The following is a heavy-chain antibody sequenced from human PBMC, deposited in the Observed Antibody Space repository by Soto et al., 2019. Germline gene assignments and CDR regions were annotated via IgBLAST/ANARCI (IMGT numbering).Heavy chain of an antibody. CDR2: IIPILGIA. J-gene: IGHJ5*02. CDR3: ARDGGDYSQGGNWFDP. Sequence: SVKVSCKASGGTFSSYTISWVRQAPGQGLEWMGRIIPILGIANYAQKFQGRVTITADKSTSTAYMELSSLRSEDTAVYYCARDGGDYSQGGNWFDPWGQGTLVTVSS. CDR1: GGTFSSYT. V-gene: IGHV1-69*04. D-gene: IGHD4-4*01.